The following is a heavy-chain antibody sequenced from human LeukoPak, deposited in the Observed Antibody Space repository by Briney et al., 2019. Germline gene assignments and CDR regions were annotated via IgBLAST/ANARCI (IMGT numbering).Heavy chain of an antibody. CDR3: ARLRIPARYCSSTSCYELDY. V-gene: IGHV4-59*08. J-gene: IGHJ4*02. CDR2: IYYSGST. Sequence: SETLSLTCTVSGGSISSYYWSWIRQPPGKELEWIGYIYYSGSTNYNPSLKSRVTISVDTSKNQFSLKLSSVTAADTAVYYCARLRIPARYCSSTSCYELDYWGQGTLVTVYS. CDR1: GGSISSYY. D-gene: IGHD2-2*01.